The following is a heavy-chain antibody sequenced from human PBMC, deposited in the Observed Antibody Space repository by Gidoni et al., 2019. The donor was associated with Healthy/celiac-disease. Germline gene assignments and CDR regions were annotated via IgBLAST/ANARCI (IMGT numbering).Heavy chain of an antibody. D-gene: IGHD2-21*02. V-gene: IGHV3-23*01. CDR2: ISGSGGST. J-gene: IGHJ5*02. CDR1: GFTFSSYA. Sequence: EVQLLESGGGLVQPGGSLRLSCAASGFTFSSYAISWVRQAPGKGLEWVSVISGSGGSTYYADSVKGRFTISRDNSKNTLYLQMNSLRAEDTAVYYCAKDVIPDTNCGGDCFDNWFDPWGQGTLVTVSS. CDR3: AKDVIPDTNCGGDCFDNWFDP.